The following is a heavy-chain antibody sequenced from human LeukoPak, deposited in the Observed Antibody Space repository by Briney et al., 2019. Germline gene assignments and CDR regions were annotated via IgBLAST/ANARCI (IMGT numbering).Heavy chain of an antibody. Sequence: GGSLRLSCAASGFTFSNYWMSWVRQAPGKGLEWVANINQDGSVKYYVDSVKGRFTISRDNSKNTLYLQMNSLRAEDTAVYYCAKGGSANYFYYMDVWGTGTTVTVSS. J-gene: IGHJ6*03. D-gene: IGHD3-16*01. V-gene: IGHV3-7*03. CDR2: INQDGSVK. CDR1: GFTFSNYW. CDR3: AKGGSANYFYYMDV.